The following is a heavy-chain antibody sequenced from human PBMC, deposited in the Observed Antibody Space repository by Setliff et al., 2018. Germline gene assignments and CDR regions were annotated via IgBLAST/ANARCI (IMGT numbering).Heavy chain of an antibody. V-gene: IGHV1-18*01. J-gene: IGHJ4*02. CDR3: ARGRGPDIVVTIPGDY. D-gene: IGHD2-15*01. CDR2: ISPYSGKT. CDR1: GYNFITLG. Sequence: VKVSCKTSGYNFITLGINWVRQAPGQGLEWVGWISPYSGKTDYAQKFQGRVIMTIDSSTTTAYLELKTLRSDDTAVYYCARGRGPDIVVTIPGDYWGQGTQVTVSS.